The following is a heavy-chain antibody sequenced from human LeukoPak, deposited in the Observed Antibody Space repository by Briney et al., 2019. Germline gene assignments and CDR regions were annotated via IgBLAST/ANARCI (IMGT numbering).Heavy chain of an antibody. Sequence: GGSLRLSCAASGFTFSSYEMNWVRQAPGKGLEWVSYISSSGSTIYYADSVKGRFTISRDNAKNSLCLQMNSLRAEDTAMYYCARYYGGRYDYWGQGTLVTVSS. V-gene: IGHV3-48*03. CDR3: ARYYGGRYDY. CDR1: GFTFSSYE. D-gene: IGHD4-23*01. J-gene: IGHJ4*02. CDR2: ISSSGSTI.